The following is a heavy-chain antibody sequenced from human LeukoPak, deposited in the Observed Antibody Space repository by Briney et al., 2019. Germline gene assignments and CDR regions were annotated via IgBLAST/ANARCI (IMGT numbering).Heavy chain of an antibody. CDR1: GYTFTSYY. D-gene: IGHD2-2*01. CDR2: INPSGGST. Sequence: ASVKVSCKASGYTFTSYYMHWVRQAPGQGLEWMGIINPSGGSTSYAQKFQGRVTMTRDTSTNTVYMELSSLRSEDTAVYYCATCSSTSCSDDAFDIWGQGTMVTVSS. V-gene: IGHV1-46*01. J-gene: IGHJ3*02. CDR3: ATCSSTSCSDDAFDI.